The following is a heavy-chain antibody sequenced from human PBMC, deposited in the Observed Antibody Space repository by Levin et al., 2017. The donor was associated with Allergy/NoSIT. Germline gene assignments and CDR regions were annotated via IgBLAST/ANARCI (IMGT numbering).Heavy chain of an antibody. V-gene: IGHV7-4-1*02. CDR2: INTNTGNP. J-gene: IGHJ5*02. D-gene: IGHD3-3*01. CDR1: GYTFTSYA. Sequence: ASVKVSCKASGYTFTSYAMNWVRQAPGQGLEWMGWINTNTGNPTYAQGFTGRFVFSLDTSVSTAYLQISSLKAEDTAVYYCARDNHYDFWSGYSLFDPWGQGTLVTVSS. CDR3: ARDNHYDFWSGYSLFDP.